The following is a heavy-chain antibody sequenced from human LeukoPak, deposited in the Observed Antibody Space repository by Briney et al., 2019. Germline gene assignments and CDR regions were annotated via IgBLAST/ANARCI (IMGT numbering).Heavy chain of an antibody. V-gene: IGHV4-30-4*01. Sequence: SQTLSLICTVSGGSISSGYYYWTSIPQPPGKGLEWIGSFYYSGSTYYNPSLKSRVTISADTSKNQFSLKLIYVTAADTAVYYCARKFGIWGQGTMVTVSS. CDR1: GGSISSGYYY. CDR3: ARKFGI. CDR2: FYYSGST. J-gene: IGHJ3*02.